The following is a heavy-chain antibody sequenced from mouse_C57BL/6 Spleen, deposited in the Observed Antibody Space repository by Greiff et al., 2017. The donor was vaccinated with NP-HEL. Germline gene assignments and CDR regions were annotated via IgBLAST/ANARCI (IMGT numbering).Heavy chain of an antibody. Sequence: QVQLQQPGAELVKPGASVKMSCKASGYTFTSYWITWVKQRPEQGLEWIGYIYPRDGSTKYNEKFKGKATLTADKSSSTAYMQLNSLTSEDSAVYFCARQVIYYGYFDYWGQGTTLTVSS. CDR3: ARQVIYYGYFDY. D-gene: IGHD2-1*01. CDR2: IYPRDGST. J-gene: IGHJ2*01. CDR1: GYTFTSYW. V-gene: IGHV1-55*01.